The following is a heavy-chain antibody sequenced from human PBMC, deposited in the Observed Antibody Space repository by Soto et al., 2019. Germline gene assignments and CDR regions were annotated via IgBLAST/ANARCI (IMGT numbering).Heavy chain of an antibody. D-gene: IGHD2-15*01. CDR2: INHSGST. CDR3: TRVPAVYCSCGSCYLDY. V-gene: IGHV4-34*01. Sequence: QVQLQQWGAGLLKPSETLSLTCAVYGGSFSGYYWSWIRQPPGKGLEWIGEINHSGSTNYNPSLNTPVTYSVDTHKNHFPLKLSSVTAADTAVYYCTRVPAVYCSCGSCYLDYWGQGTLITVSS. J-gene: IGHJ4*02. CDR1: GGSFSGYY.